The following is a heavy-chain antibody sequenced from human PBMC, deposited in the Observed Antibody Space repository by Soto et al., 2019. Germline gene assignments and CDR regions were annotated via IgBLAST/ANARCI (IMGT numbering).Heavy chain of an antibody. J-gene: IGHJ6*02. D-gene: IGHD3-3*01. V-gene: IGHV1-69*01. CDR3: ARALHSPDLEWGSYGMDV. CDR1: GGTFSSYA. CDR2: IIPIFGTA. Sequence: QVQLVQSGAEVKKPGSSVKVSCKASGGTFSSYAISWVRQAPGQGLEWMGGIIPIFGTANYAQKFQGRVTITAAESTSTAYMELSSLRSEDTAVYYCARALHSPDLEWGSYGMDVWGQGTTVTVSS.